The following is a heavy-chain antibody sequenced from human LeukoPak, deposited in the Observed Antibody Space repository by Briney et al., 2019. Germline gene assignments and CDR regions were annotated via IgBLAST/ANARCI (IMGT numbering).Heavy chain of an antibody. CDR2: ISSSSSTI. D-gene: IGHD4-23*01. CDR3: ARGRDYAGIAAMYDH. V-gene: IGHV3-48*04. Sequence: GGSLRLSCAASGFTFSSYSMNWVRQAPGKGLEWVSYISSSSSTIYYAGSVKGRFHISRDNVKNLLYLQMNSLRADDTAVYYCARGRDYAGIAAMYDHWGQGMLVTVSS. CDR1: GFTFSSYS. J-gene: IGHJ4*02.